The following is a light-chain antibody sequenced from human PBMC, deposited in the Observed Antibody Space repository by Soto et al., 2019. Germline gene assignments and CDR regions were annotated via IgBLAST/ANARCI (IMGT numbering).Light chain of an antibody. CDR3: QQYGSSPWT. J-gene: IGKJ1*01. CDR1: QSVSSSY. Sequence: EIVLTQSPGTLSLSPGERATLSCRASQSVSSSYLAWYQQKPGQAPRLLIYGASSRATGIPDRFSGSGSGTDFTLNSSRLEPEDFAVYYFQQYGSSPWTFGQVTKVEIK. CDR2: GAS. V-gene: IGKV3-20*01.